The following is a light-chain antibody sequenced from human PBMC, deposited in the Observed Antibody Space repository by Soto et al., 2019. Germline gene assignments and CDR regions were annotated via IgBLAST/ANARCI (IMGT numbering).Light chain of an antibody. J-gene: IGLJ1*01. Sequence: VLTQRRSVSGSPGQSVSISCTGTSSGVGGYNYVSWYQHHPGKAPKLMIYDVTKRPSGVPDRFSGSKSGNTASLTISGLQAEDEADYYCCSYAGSLSFVFGTGTKVTVL. CDR1: SSGVGGYNY. CDR3: CSYAGSLSFV. CDR2: DVT. V-gene: IGLV2-11*01.